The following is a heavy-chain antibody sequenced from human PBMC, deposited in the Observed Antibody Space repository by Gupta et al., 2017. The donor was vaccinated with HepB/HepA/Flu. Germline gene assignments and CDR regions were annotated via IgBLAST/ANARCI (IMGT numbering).Heavy chain of an antibody. D-gene: IGHD3-16*01. Sequence: QVQLVQSGGEVRNPGASVKLSCKASGYTFRNYGFNCVRQAPGQGLEWIGWSSAYNGRTDYAQKFQGRVSMTTDPSTTTAYMELRSLRSDDTAVYYCGRWGPLYYYMDVWGKGTTVTVSS. CDR1: GYTFRNYG. CDR2: SSAYNGRT. J-gene: IGHJ6*03. V-gene: IGHV1-18*01. CDR3: GRWGPLYYYMDV.